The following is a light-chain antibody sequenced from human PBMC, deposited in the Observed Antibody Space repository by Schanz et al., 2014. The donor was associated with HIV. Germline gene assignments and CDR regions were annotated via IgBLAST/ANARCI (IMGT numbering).Light chain of an antibody. CDR2: EGS. CDR1: SSDVGSYNL. Sequence: QSALTQPASVSGSPGQSITISCTGPSSDVGSYNLVSWYQQHPGKAPKLMIYEGSKRPSGVSNRVSGSKSGNTASLTISGLQAEDEADYYCSSYTSSSTPVVFGGGTKLTVL. CDR3: SSYTSSSTPVV. V-gene: IGLV2-14*02. J-gene: IGLJ2*01.